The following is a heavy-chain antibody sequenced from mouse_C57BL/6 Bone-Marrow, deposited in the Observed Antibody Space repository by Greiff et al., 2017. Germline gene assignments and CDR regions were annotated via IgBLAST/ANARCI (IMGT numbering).Heavy chain of an antibody. CDR2: IYPTSGRT. J-gene: IGHJ2*01. D-gene: IGHD4-1*01. V-gene: IGHV1-55*01. CDR3: ARTGPLGRSCDY. CDR1: GYTFTSYW. Sequence: QVQLQQPGAELVKPGASVKMSCKASGYTFTSYWITWVKQRPGQGLEWIGDIYPTSGRTNYNEKFKSKAILTVVTSSNTAYMQLSSLTSEDSAVFYCARTGPLGRSCDYWGRGTTLTVSS.